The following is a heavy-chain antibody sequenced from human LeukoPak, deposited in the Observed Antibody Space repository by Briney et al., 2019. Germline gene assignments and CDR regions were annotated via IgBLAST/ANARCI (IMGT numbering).Heavy chain of an antibody. Sequence: GASVKVSCQASGDNFSSYVITWVRQAPGQGLEWMGRIIPTLDVANFAQKFKGRVTITAGKSTKTAHLELSSLRSEDTAVYYCTREGVYSPDPTSYHRLPFDIWGKGTVVIVSS. D-gene: IGHD3-16*02. CDR3: TREGVYSPDPTSYHRLPFDI. J-gene: IGHJ3*02. V-gene: IGHV1-69*04. CDR1: GDNFSSYV. CDR2: IIPTLDVA.